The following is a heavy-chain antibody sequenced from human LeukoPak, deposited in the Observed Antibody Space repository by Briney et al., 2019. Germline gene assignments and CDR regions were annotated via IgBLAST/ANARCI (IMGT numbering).Heavy chain of an antibody. CDR2: ISSSSSYI. V-gene: IGHV3-21*01. J-gene: IGHJ4*02. CDR1: GFTFSSYS. CDR3: ARPQTYDSSSFDY. D-gene: IGHD3-22*01. Sequence: GGSLRLSCAASGFTFSSYSMNWVRQAPGKGLEWVSSISSSSSYIYYADSVKGRFTISRDNAKNSLYLQMNSLRAEDTAVYYCARPQTYDSSSFDYWGQGTLVTVSS.